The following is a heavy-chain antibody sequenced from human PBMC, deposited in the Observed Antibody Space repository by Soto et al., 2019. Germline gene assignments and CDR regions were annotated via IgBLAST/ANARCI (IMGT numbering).Heavy chain of an antibody. CDR1: GGSISSSGYY. V-gene: IGHV4-39*01. J-gene: IGHJ4*02. CDR2: MHYSGST. CDR3: ARRGSGWFFDY. Sequence: QLQLQESSPGLVKPSETLSLICTVSGGSISSSGYYWGWILQPPGKGLEWIESMHYSGSTYYNPSLKSRVTISFDTSNNQFSLTLNSVTASDTAVYYCARRGSGWFFDYWGQGTLVTVSS. D-gene: IGHD6-19*01.